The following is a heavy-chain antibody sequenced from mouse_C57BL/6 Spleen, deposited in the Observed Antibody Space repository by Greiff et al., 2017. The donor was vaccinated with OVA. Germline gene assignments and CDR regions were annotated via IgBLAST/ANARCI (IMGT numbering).Heavy chain of an antibody. D-gene: IGHD2-4*01. V-gene: IGHV1-82*01. CDR2: IYPGDGDT. CDR3: ANYYDYDGLYWYFDV. CDR1: GYAFSSPW. Sequence: QVQLKQSGPELVKPGASVKISCKASGYAFSSPWMNWVKQRPGKGLEWIGRIYPGDGDTNYNGKFKGKATLTADKSSSTAYMQLSSLTSEDSAVYFCANYYDYDGLYWYFDVWGTGTTVTVSS. J-gene: IGHJ1*03.